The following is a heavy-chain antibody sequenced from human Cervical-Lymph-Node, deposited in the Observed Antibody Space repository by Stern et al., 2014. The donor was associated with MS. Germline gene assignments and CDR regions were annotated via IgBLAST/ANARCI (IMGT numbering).Heavy chain of an antibody. J-gene: IGHJ6*02. CDR2: INHSGST. CDR3: ARARTYYYYGMDV. V-gene: IGHV4-34*01. Sequence: QVQLQQWGAGLLKPSETLSLTCAVYGGSFSGYYWSWIRQPPGKGLEWIGEINHSGSTNYNPSLKSRVTISVDTSKNQFSLKLSSVTAADTAVYYCARARTYYYYGMDVWGQGTTVTVSS. CDR1: GGSFSGYY. D-gene: IGHD3/OR15-3a*01.